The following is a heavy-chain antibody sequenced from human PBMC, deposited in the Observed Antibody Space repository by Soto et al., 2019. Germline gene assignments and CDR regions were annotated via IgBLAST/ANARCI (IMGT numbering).Heavy chain of an antibody. Sequence: GSLRLSCAASGFTFSTYSMNWVRQAPGKGLEWISYIKSSSSTIHYADSVKGRFTISIDSAKNSLYLQMNSLRDEDTAVYYCARDYNYAMDVWGQGATVTVSS. J-gene: IGHJ6*02. CDR1: GFTFSTYS. CDR2: IKSSSSTI. V-gene: IGHV3-48*02. CDR3: ARDYNYAMDV.